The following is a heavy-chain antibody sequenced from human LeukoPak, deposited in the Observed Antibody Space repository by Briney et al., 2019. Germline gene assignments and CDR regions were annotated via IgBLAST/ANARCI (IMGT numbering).Heavy chain of an antibody. V-gene: IGHV3-66*01. CDR1: GFTVSSNY. Sequence: GGSLRLSCAASGFTVSSNYMSWVRQAPGKGLEWVSVIYSDDSTYYADSVKGRFTISRDNSKNTLYLQMNSLRAEDTAVYYCARVQGSGQPRWYWSQGTLVTVSS. D-gene: IGHD2-15*01. CDR2: IYSDDST. J-gene: IGHJ4*02. CDR3: ARVQGSGQPRWY.